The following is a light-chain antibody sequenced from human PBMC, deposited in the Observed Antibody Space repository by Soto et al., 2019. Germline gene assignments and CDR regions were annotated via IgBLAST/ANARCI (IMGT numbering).Light chain of an antibody. CDR2: EVS. V-gene: IGLV2-14*01. Sequence: QSVLTQPASVSGSPGQSITISCTGTSSDVGGYKYVSWYQQHPGKAPQLMIYEVSNRPSGVSNRFSGSKSGNTASLTISGLQAEDEADYYCSSYTSSSTLEVFGGGTQLTVL. J-gene: IGLJ3*02. CDR3: SSYTSSSTLEV. CDR1: SSDVGGYKY.